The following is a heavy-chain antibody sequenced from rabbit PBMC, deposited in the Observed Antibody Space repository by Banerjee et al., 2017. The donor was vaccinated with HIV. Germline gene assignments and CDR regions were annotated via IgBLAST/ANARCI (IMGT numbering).Heavy chain of an antibody. CDR3: ARDLGYDDYGDYGFNL. J-gene: IGHJ4*01. CDR1: GFSFSSSYY. Sequence: QEQLEESGGDLVKPGGTLTLTCTASGFSFSSSYYMCWVRQAPGKGLEWIACIYAGSSGSTYYASWAKGRFTISKTSSTTVTLQMTSLTAADTATYFCARDLGYDDYGDYGFNLWGPGTLVTVS. CDR2: IYAGSSGST. V-gene: IGHV1S45*01. D-gene: IGHD2-1*01.